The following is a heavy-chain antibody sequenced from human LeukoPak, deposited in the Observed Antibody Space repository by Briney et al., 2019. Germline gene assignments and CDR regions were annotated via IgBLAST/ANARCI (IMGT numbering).Heavy chain of an antibody. CDR1: GGSFSGYY. V-gene: IGHV4-34*01. CDR3: AREDYGSGSNQAFDY. Sequence: PSETLSLTCAVYGGSFSGYYWSWICQPPGKGLEWIGEINHSGSTNYNPSLKSRVTISVDTSKNQFSLKLSSVTAEDTAVYYCAREDYGSGSNQAFDYWGQGTLVTVSS. J-gene: IGHJ4*02. D-gene: IGHD3-10*01. CDR2: INHSGST.